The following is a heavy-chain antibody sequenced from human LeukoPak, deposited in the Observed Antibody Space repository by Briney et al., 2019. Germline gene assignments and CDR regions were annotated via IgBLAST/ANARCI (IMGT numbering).Heavy chain of an antibody. J-gene: IGHJ4*02. CDR1: GFTFSSYE. CDR2: ISSSGSTI. D-gene: IGHD1-26*01. CDR3: ARGDSGSYYFDY. Sequence: GGSVRLSCAASGFTFSSYEMNWVRQAPGKGLEWVSYISSSGSTIYYADSVKGRFTISRDNAKNSLYLQMNSLRAEDTAVYYCARGDSGSYYFDYWGQGTLVTVSS. V-gene: IGHV3-48*03.